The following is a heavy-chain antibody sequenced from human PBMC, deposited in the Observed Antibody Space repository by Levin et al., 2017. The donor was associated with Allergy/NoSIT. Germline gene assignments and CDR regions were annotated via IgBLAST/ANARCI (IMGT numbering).Heavy chain of an antibody. V-gene: IGHV1-8*01. CDR3: ARKDTANTTSSWFDP. CDR1: GYTFTSYD. CDR2: MNPNSGNT. D-gene: IGHD5-18*01. J-gene: IGHJ5*02. Sequence: GESLKISCKASGYTFTSYDINWVRQATGQGLEWMGWMNPNSGNTGYAQKFQGRVTMTRNTSISTAYMELSSLRSEDTAVYYCARKDTANTTSSWFDPWGQGTLVTVSS.